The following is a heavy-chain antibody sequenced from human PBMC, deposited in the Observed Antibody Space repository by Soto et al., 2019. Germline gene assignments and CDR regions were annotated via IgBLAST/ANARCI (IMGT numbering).Heavy chain of an antibody. CDR3: ARMGQWRVPGDYYYGMDV. V-gene: IGHV3-53*01. Sequence: GGSLRLSCAASGFTVSNNYIRWVRQAPGKGLEWVSLIYSGGNTHYADSVKGRFTISRDDSKNTLYLQMNSLRAEDTAVYYCARMGQWRVPGDYYYGMDVWGQGTSVTVSS. D-gene: IGHD6-19*01. CDR2: IYSGGNT. J-gene: IGHJ6*02. CDR1: GFTVSNNY.